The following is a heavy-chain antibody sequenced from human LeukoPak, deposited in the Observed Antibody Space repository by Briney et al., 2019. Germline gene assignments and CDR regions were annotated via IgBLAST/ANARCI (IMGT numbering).Heavy chain of an antibody. D-gene: IGHD4/OR15-4a*01. CDR3: AKDMSLDDDYGYYYYGMDV. Sequence: PGRSLRPSCAASGFTFADYAMHWVRQAPGKGLEWVSGISWNSGSIGYADSVKGRFTISRDNAKNSLYLQMNSLRAEDTALYYCAKDMSLDDDYGYYYYGMDVWGQGTTVTVSS. V-gene: IGHV3-9*01. CDR2: ISWNSGSI. J-gene: IGHJ6*02. CDR1: GFTFADYA.